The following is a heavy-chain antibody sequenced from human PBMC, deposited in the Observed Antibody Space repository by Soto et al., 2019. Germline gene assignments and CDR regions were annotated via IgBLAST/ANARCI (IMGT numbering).Heavy chain of an antibody. CDR2: INAANGDT. V-gene: IGHV1-3*01. CDR1: GYTFTSYG. J-gene: IGHJ5*02. D-gene: IGHD6-13*01. Sequence: QVQLVQSGTEVKKPGASVKVSCKASGYTFTSYGIHWVRQAPGQRLEWMGWINAANGDTKYSPKFQGRITITRVTSASTAYMELSSLRSEDTAVYYCVRRHVSATGIDWFDPWGQGTLVTVSS. CDR3: VRRHVSATGIDWFDP.